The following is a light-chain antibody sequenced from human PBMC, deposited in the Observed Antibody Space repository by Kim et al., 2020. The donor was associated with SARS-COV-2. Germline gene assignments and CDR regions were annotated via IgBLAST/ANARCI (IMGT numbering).Light chain of an antibody. CDR3: QQYGTLPYT. V-gene: IGKV3-20*01. Sequence: LRRRGKATLSGRAGRWVSSRYLAWDQLKPGQAPRLLIFGASNWDTGVPDRFSGSGSGTDFNLTITSLGPEDVAVYYCQQYGTLPYTLGQGTKLEI. J-gene: IGKJ2*01. CDR1: RWVSSRY. CDR2: GAS.